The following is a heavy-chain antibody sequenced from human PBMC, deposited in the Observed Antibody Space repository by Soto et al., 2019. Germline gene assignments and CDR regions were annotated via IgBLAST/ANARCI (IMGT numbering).Heavy chain of an antibody. CDR2: ISYDGSNK. CDR1: GFTFSSYA. Sequence: QVQLVESGGGVVQPGRSLRLSCAASGFTFSSYAMHWVRQAPGKGLEWVAVISYDGSNKYYADSVKGRFTISRDNSKNXLYLQMNSLRAEDTAVYYCARDQAVVGATSDAFDIWGQGTMVTVSS. V-gene: IGHV3-30-3*01. J-gene: IGHJ3*02. CDR3: ARDQAVVGATSDAFDI. D-gene: IGHD1-26*01.